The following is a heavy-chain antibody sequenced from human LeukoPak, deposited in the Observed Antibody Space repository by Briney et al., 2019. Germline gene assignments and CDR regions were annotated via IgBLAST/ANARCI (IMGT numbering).Heavy chain of an antibody. CDR2: FDPEDGET. D-gene: IGHD6-13*01. CDR1: GYTLTELS. V-gene: IGHV1-24*01. Sequence: ASLKVCCKASGYTLTELSMHWVRQAPGKGLEWMGGFDPEDGETIYAQKFQGRVTMTEDTSTDTAYMELSSLRSEDTAVYYCASGRGTMGSSWDYYYYGMDVWGQGTTVTVSS. J-gene: IGHJ6*02. CDR3: ASGRGTMGSSWDYYYYGMDV.